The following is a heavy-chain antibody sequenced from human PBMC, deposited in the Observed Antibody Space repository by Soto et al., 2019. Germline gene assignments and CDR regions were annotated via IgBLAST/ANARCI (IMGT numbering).Heavy chain of an antibody. Sequence: NPSETLSLTCTVSNYSISSGYYWGWIRQSPGEGLEWIVSMYHSGTTYYNPSLKSRVTISIDTSKNQFSLKLTSVTSADTAVYFCARVAFGPIDYWGQGTLVTVS. D-gene: IGHD3-16*01. J-gene: IGHJ4*02. CDR1: NYSISSGYY. CDR3: ARVAFGPIDY. V-gene: IGHV4-38-2*02. CDR2: MYHSGTT.